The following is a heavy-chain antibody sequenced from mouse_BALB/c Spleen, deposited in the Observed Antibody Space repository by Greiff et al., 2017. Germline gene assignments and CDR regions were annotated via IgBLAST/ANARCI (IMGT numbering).Heavy chain of an antibody. CDR1: GFTFSSYG. CDR2: ISSGGSYT. D-gene: IGHD1-1*01. J-gene: IGHJ4*01. CDR3: ARPLITTVGSSYYAMDY. V-gene: IGHV5-6*01. Sequence: EVQLVESGGDLVKPGGSLKLSCAASGFTFSSYGMPWVRQTPDKRLEWVATISSGGSYTYYPDSVKGRFTISRDNAKNTLYLQMSSLKSEDTAMYYCARPLITTVGSSYYAMDYWGQGTSVTVSS.